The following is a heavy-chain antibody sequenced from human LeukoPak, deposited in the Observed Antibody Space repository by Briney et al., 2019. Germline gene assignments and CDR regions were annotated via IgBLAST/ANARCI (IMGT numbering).Heavy chain of an antibody. CDR1: GGSFSGYY. V-gene: IGHV4-34*01. CDR2: INHSGST. Sequence: SETLSLTCAVYGGSFSGYYWSWIRQPPGKGLEWIGEINHSGSTNYNPSLKSRVTISVDTSKNQFSLKLSSVTAADTAVYYCARGRNGDFWRNYYYYMDVWGKGTTVTVSS. J-gene: IGHJ6*03. CDR3: ARGRNGDFWRNYYYYMDV. D-gene: IGHD4-17*01.